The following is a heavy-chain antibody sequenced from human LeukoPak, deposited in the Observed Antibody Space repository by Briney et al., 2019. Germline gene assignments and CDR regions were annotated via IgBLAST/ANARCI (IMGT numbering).Heavy chain of an antibody. D-gene: IGHD1-26*01. CDR1: GFIFSNYW. CDR3: ARESAGGYWG. CDR2: LNLDGTTR. V-gene: IGHV3-74*01. Sequence: GGSLTLSCAASGFIFSNYWMHWVRQAPGKGLVWVSRLNLDGTTRDYADSVKGRFTISRDNAKNTLSLQMNSLKVDDTAVYYCARESAGGYWGWGQGTLVTVSS. J-gene: IGHJ4*02.